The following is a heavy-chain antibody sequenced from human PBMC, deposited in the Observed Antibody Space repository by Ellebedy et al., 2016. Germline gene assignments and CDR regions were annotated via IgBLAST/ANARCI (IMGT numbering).Heavy chain of an antibody. V-gene: IGHV3-30-3*01. CDR3: ARSVWFGELLYYPFDY. CDR1: GFTFSSYA. CDR2: ISYDGSNK. D-gene: IGHD3-10*01. Sequence: GGSLRLXCAASGFTFSSYAMHWVRQAPGKGLEWVAVISYDGSNKYYADSVKGRFTISRDNSKNTLYLQMNSLRAEDTAVYYCARSVWFGELLYYPFDYWGQGTLVTVSS. J-gene: IGHJ4*02.